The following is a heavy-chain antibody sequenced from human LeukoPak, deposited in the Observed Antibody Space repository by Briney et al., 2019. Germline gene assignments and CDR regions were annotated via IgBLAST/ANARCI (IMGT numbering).Heavy chain of an antibody. Sequence: GGSLRLSCAASGFTFSSYWMHWVRQAPGKGLVWVSRINSDGSSTSYADSVKGRFTISRDNAKNTLYLQMNSLRAEDTAVYYCAREVRGYFAPNDYWGQGTLVTVSS. D-gene: IGHD3-9*01. J-gene: IGHJ4*02. CDR2: INSDGSST. V-gene: IGHV3-74*01. CDR1: GFTFSSYW. CDR3: AREVRGYFAPNDY.